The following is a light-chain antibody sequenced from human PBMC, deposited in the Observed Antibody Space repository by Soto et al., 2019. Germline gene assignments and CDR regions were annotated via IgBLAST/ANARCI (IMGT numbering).Light chain of an antibody. CDR2: GAS. J-gene: IGKJ1*01. Sequence: EIVLKQSPGTLSLSLGERATISCRASQSVSSSFLAWYQQKPGQAPRLLIYGASSRATGIPDRFSGSGSGTDFTITISRLEPEDFAVYYCQPYGSSPWTFGQGTKVEIK. CDR1: QSVSSSF. V-gene: IGKV3-20*01. CDR3: QPYGSSPWT.